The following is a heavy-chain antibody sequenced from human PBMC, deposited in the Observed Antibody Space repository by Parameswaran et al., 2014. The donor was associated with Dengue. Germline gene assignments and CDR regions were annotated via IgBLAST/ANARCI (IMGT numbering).Heavy chain of an antibody. J-gene: IGHJ6*02. V-gene: IGHV3-21*01. CDR1: GFTFSSYS. CDR3: AREGVVPASYGMDV. D-gene: IGHD2-2*01. CDR2: ISSSSSYI. Sequence: GESLKISCAASGFTFSSYSMNWVRQAPGKGLEWVSSISSSSSYIYYADSVKGRFTISRDNAKNSLYLQMNSLRAEDTAVYYCAREGVVPASYGMDVWGQGTTVTVSS.